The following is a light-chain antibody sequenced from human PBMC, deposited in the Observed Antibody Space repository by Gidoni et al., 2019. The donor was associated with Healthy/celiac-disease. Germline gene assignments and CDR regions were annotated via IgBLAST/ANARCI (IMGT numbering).Light chain of an antibody. Sequence: SYVLTQPPSVSVAPGKTARITCGGNNIGSKSVHWYQQKPGQAPVLVIYYDSDRPSGIPERFSGSNSGNTATLTSSRVEAGDEADYYCQVWDSSSDHPRNVFGTGTKVTVL. CDR1: NIGSKS. J-gene: IGLJ1*01. CDR2: YDS. CDR3: QVWDSSSDHPRNV. V-gene: IGLV3-21*04.